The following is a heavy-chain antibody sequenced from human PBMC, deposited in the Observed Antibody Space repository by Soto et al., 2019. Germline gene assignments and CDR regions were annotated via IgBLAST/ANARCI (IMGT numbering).Heavy chain of an antibody. D-gene: IGHD3-3*01. CDR2: INPNSGGT. Sequence: ASVKVSCKASGYTFTGYYMHWVRQAPGQGLEWMGWINPNSGGTNYAQKFQGWVTMTRDTSISTAYMELSRLRSDDTAVYYCARGGAFWSGYPPEYNWFDPWGQGTLVTVSS. V-gene: IGHV1-2*04. CDR3: ARGGAFWSGYPPEYNWFDP. CDR1: GYTFTGYY. J-gene: IGHJ5*02.